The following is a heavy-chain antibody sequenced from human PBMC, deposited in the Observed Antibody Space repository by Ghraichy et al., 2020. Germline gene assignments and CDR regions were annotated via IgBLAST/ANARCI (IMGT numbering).Heavy chain of an antibody. CDR3: AKYCSGTCYSGVDF. D-gene: IGHD2-15*01. J-gene: IGHJ4*02. Sequence: ESLNISCAASGFPFKNYAMTWVRQAPGKGLEWVSSIGYNGVDTYYADSLRGRFVISRENFKNTLYLQMNSLRVEDTAVYYCAKYCSGTCYSGVDFWGQGVLVTVSS. CDR1: GFPFKNYA. CDR2: IGYNGVDT. V-gene: IGHV3-23*01.